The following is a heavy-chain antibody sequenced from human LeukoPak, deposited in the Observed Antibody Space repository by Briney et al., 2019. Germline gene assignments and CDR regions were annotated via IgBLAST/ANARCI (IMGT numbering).Heavy chain of an antibody. V-gene: IGHV1-18*04. CDR3: ARELCYDGKNWFDP. Sequence: ASVKVSCKASGYTFASYGISWVRQAPGQGLEWMGWISAYNGNTNYAQKLQGRVTMTTDTSTSTAYMELRSLRSDDTAVYYCARELCYDGKNWFDPWGQGTLVTVSS. J-gene: IGHJ5*02. CDR1: GYTFASYG. CDR2: ISAYNGNT. D-gene: IGHD3-3*01.